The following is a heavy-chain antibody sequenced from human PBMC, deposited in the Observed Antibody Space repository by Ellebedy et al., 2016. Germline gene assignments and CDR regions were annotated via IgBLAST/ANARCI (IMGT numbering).Heavy chain of an antibody. D-gene: IGHD4-17*01. V-gene: IGHV1-18*01. J-gene: IGHJ4*02. Sequence: ASVKVSXXASGYTFTSYDINWVRQATGQGLEWMGWISAYNGNTNYAQKLQGRVSMTTDTSTSTAYMELRSLRSDDTAVYYCARVGHDYGDYFDYWGQGTLVTVSS. CDR1: GYTFTSYD. CDR2: ISAYNGNT. CDR3: ARVGHDYGDYFDY.